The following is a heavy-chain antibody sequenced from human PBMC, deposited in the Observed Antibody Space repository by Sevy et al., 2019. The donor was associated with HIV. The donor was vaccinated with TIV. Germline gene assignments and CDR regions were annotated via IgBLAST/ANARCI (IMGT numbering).Heavy chain of an antibody. CDR2: IKTKTDGGTT. D-gene: IGHD3-3*01. J-gene: IGHJ6*02. CDR3: GTVVENDFWGGHANYYGLDV. Sequence: GGSLRLSCAASGFTFSYAWMSWVRQAPGKGLEWVGRIKTKTDGGTTDHATPVKGRVTISRVESKNTLYLQMNSLKTEDTAVYYCGTVVENDFWGGHANYYGLDVWGQGTTVTVSS. CDR1: GFTFSYAW. V-gene: IGHV3-15*05.